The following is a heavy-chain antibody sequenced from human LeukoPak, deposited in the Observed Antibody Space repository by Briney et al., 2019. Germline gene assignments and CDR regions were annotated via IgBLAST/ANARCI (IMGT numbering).Heavy chain of an antibody. CDR3: ARDTYYYDSSGYYPLEH. D-gene: IGHD3-22*01. J-gene: IGHJ1*01. Sequence: KFQGRVTITRDTSASTVYMELSSLRSEDTAVYYCARDTYYYDSSGYYPLEHWGQGTLVTVSS. V-gene: IGHV1-3*01.